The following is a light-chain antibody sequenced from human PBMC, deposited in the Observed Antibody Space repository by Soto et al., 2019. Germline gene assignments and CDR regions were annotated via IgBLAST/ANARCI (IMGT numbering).Light chain of an antibody. CDR3: QQYNNWPYT. CDR1: QTVRNN. CDR2: AAS. J-gene: IGKJ2*01. Sequence: EFVLTQSPGTLSLSPGERATLSCRASQTVRNNYLAWYQQKPGQAPRLLIYAASARATGIPARFSGSGSGTDFTLTISSLQSEDFAVYYCQQYNNWPYTFGQGTKVDIK. V-gene: IGKV3-15*01.